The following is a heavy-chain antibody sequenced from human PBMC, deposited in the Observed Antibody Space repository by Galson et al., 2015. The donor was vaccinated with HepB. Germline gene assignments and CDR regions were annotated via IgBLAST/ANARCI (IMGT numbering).Heavy chain of an antibody. Sequence: SLRLSCAASGFTFSSYSMNWVRQAPGKGLEWVSYISSSSSTIYYADSVKGRFTISRDNAKNSLYLQMNSLRAEDTAVYYCASPADDYSTAFDIWGQGTMVTVSS. V-gene: IGHV3-48*01. CDR3: ASPADDYSTAFDI. J-gene: IGHJ3*02. CDR1: GFTFSSYS. CDR2: ISSSSSTI. D-gene: IGHD4-11*01.